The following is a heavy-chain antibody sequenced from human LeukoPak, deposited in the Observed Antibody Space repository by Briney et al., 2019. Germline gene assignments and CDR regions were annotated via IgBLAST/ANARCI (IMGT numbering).Heavy chain of an antibody. CDR2: IKQDGSEK. J-gene: IGHJ5*02. D-gene: IGHD2-2*01. Sequence: GGSLRLSCAASGFTFSSYWMSWVRQAPGKGLEWVANIKQDGSEKYYVDSVKGRFTISRDNAKNSLYLQMNSLRAEDTAVYYCARELYCSSTSCYPTNWFDPWGQGTLVTVSS. V-gene: IGHV3-7*01. CDR1: GFTFSSYW. CDR3: ARELYCSSTSCYPTNWFDP.